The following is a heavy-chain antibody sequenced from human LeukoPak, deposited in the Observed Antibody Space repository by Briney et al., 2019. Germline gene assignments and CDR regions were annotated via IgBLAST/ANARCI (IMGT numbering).Heavy chain of an antibody. Sequence: SETLSLTCTVSAGSISSYYWSWIRQPAGKGLEWIGHIYTSGSPNYNPSLSSRVTMSVDTSKNQFSLNLNSVTAADTAVYYCARLWYYYGSGSYYSNHYYYYYMDVWGKGTTVTVSS. CDR2: IYTSGSP. CDR3: ARLWYYYGSGSYYSNHYYYYYMDV. J-gene: IGHJ6*03. D-gene: IGHD3-10*01. CDR1: AGSISSYY. V-gene: IGHV4-4*07.